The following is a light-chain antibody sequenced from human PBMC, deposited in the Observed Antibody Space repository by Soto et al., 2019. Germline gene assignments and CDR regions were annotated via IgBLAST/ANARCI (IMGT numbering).Light chain of an antibody. Sequence: DIQMTQSPSTLSASVGDRVTITCRASQSISSWLAWYQKKPGKAPKLLIYKAASLESGVPSRFSGSGSGTEFTLTISSLQPDDFATYYCQQYNSYSYTFGQGTKLEIQ. V-gene: IGKV1-5*03. CDR3: QQYNSYSYT. CDR2: KAA. J-gene: IGKJ2*01. CDR1: QSISSW.